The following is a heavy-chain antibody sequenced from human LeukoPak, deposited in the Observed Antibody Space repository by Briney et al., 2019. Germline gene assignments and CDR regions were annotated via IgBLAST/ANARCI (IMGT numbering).Heavy chain of an antibody. J-gene: IGHJ4*02. CDR1: GGSISSSSYS. Sequence: SETLPLTCTVSGGSISSSSYSWGWIRQPPGKGLEWIGSIYYSGSTYYNPSLKSRVTISVDTSKNQFSLKLSSVTAADTAVYYCANGRDGYNDPTVDYWGQGTLVTVSS. D-gene: IGHD5-24*01. V-gene: IGHV4-39*01. CDR3: ANGRDGYNDPTVDY. CDR2: IYYSGST.